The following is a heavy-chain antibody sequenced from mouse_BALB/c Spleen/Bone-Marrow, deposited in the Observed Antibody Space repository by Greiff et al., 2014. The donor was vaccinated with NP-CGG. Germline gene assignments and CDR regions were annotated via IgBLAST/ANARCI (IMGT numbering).Heavy chain of an antibody. Sequence: VMLVESGAELARPGASVKMSCKASGYTFTSYMMHWVKQRPGQGLEWIGYINPSSGYTNYNQKFKDKATLTADKSSSTAYMQLSSLTSEDSAVYYCARSRDFTTGFAYWGQGTLVTVSA. CDR3: ARSRDFTTGFAY. V-gene: IGHV1-4*01. D-gene: IGHD1-1*01. J-gene: IGHJ3*01. CDR2: INPSSGYT. CDR1: GYTFTSYM.